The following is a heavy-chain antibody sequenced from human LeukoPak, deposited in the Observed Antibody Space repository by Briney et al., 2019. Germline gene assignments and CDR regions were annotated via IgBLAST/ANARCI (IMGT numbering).Heavy chain of an antibody. Sequence: GGSLRLSCAASGFTFSSYSMNWVRQAPGKGLEWVSSISSSSSYIYYADSVKGRFTISRDNAKNSLYLQMNSLRAEDTAVYYCARQKVVVVAATAFDYWGQGTLVTVSS. D-gene: IGHD2-15*01. J-gene: IGHJ4*02. CDR2: ISSSSSYI. V-gene: IGHV3-21*01. CDR3: ARQKVVVVAATAFDY. CDR1: GFTFSSYS.